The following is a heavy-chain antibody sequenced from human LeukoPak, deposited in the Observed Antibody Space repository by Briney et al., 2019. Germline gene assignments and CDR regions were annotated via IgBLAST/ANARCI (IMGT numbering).Heavy chain of an antibody. CDR3: ARESRHCSGGSCYFGAFDI. J-gene: IGHJ3*02. CDR2: IWYDGSNE. V-gene: IGHV3-33*01. D-gene: IGHD2-15*01. CDR1: GFTFSNYG. Sequence: GGSLRLSCAASGFTFSNYGKHWVRQAPGKGLEWVAVIWYDGSNEYYADSVKGRFTISRDNSKNTLYLQMNSLRAEDTAVYYCARESRHCSGGSCYFGAFDIWGQGTMVSVSS.